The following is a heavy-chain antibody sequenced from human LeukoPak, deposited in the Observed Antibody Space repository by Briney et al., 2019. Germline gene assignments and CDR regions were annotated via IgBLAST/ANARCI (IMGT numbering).Heavy chain of an antibody. V-gene: IGHV3-11*01. J-gene: IGHJ3*02. CDR3: ARVYYDDAFDI. CDR1: GFTFSDYY. CDR2: ISSSGSTI. Sequence: GGSLRLSCTASGFTFSDYYMSWIRQAPGKGLEWVSYISSSGSTIYYADSVKGRFTISRDNSKNTLYLQMNGLRAEDTAVYYCARVYYDDAFDIWGQGTMVTVSS. D-gene: IGHD3-22*01.